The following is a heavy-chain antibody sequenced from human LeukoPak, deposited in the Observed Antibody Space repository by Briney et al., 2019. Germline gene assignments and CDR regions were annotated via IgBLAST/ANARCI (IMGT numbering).Heavy chain of an antibody. CDR3: ATGYRSYYYCGMDV. CDR1: GGTFSSYA. V-gene: IGHV1-69*04. CDR2: IIPILGIA. D-gene: IGHD5-24*01. Sequence: SVKVSCKASGGTFSSYAISWVRQAPGQGLEWMGRIIPILGIANYAQKFQGRVTITADKSTSTAYMELSSLRSEDTAVYYCATGYRSYYYCGMDVWGQGTTVTVSS. J-gene: IGHJ6*02.